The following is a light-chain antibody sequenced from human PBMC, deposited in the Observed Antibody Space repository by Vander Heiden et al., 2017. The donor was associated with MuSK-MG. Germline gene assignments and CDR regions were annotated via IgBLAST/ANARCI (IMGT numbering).Light chain of an antibody. J-gene: IGLJ2*01. CDR3: QAWDSSTGV. Sequence: SYELTQPLSVSVSPGQTASITCSGDKLGDNYACWYQQKTGQSPVLVIYQDSKRPSGIPDRFSGSNSGNTATLTIGGTQAMDEADYYCQAWDSSTGVFGGGTKLTVL. CDR2: QDS. CDR1: KLGDNY. V-gene: IGLV3-1*01.